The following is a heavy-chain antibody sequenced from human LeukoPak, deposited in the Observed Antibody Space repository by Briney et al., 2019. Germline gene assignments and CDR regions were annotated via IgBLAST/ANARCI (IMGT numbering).Heavy chain of an antibody. CDR2: IIPIFGTA. D-gene: IGHD6-19*01. V-gene: IGHV1-69*13. Sequence: SVKVSXXASXGTXXSYAISWVRQAPGQGLEWMGGIIPIFGTANYAQKFQGRVTITADESTSTAYMELSSLRSDDTAVYYCARLAGEGFDPWGQGTLVTVSS. J-gene: IGHJ5*02. CDR1: XGTXXSYA. CDR3: ARLAGEGFDP.